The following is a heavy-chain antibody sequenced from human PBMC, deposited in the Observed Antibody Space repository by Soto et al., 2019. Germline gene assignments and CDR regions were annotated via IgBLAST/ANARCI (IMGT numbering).Heavy chain of an antibody. J-gene: IGHJ4*02. CDR2: IDPSDSRT. CDR1: GYMFPIYH. D-gene: IGHD1-26*01. CDR3: ATSTGRGVNY. Sequence: PGESLKISCEASGYMFPIYHISWVRQMPGKGLEWVGKIDPSDSRTMYRPSSRARITISVDKSINTAYLEWGRLKASDTAMYYCATSTGRGVNYWGQGTLVTVSS. V-gene: IGHV5-10-1*01.